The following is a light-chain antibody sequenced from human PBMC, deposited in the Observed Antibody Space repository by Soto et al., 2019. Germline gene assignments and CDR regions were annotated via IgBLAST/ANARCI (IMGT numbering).Light chain of an antibody. Sequence: MTQSPATLSVSPGERATLSCRASQFIGSNLAWYQQKPGEAPRLLMYDASSRATGIPARFSGSGSGTEFALTIRSLQSEDFAIYYCQQYNNWPPLTFDGGTKVEIK. V-gene: IGKV3-15*01. J-gene: IGKJ4*01. CDR3: QQYNNWPPLT. CDR1: QFIGSN. CDR2: DAS.